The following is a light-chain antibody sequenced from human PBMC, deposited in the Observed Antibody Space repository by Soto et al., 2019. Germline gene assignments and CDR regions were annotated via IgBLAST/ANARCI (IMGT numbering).Light chain of an antibody. Sequence: DIQMTQSPSSLSASVGDRVTITCRARQGISNSLAWYQQKPGKVPKLLIYTASTLQSGVPSRFSGRGFGTDFTLNITSLQPEDVATYYCQKYNSAPLTFGGGTKVEIK. CDR1: QGISNS. J-gene: IGKJ4*01. V-gene: IGKV1-27*01. CDR3: QKYNSAPLT. CDR2: TAS.